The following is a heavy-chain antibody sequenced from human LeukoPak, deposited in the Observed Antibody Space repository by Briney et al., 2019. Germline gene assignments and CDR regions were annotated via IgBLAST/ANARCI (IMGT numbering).Heavy chain of an antibody. J-gene: IGHJ5*02. V-gene: IGHV4-39*01. Sequence: PSETLSLTCTVSGGSIRSSYYYWGWIRQPPGKGLEWIGSIYDSGSTYYNPSLKSRVTISVDTSKNQFSLKLNSVTAADTAVYYCARHPRAYCGGDCYSGWFDPWGQGTLVTVSS. D-gene: IGHD2-21*02. CDR1: GGSIRSSYYY. CDR2: IYDSGST. CDR3: ARHPRAYCGGDCYSGWFDP.